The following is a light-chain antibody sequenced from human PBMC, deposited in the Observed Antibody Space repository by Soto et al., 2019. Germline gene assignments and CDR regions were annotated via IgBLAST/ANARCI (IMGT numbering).Light chain of an antibody. CDR2: AAS. Sequence: DIQMTQSPSSLSASVGDRVTITCRASQGIGIYLGWFQQKPGKAPKRLIYAASTLEGGVPSRFSGSGSGAELTLTISSLQPEDFATYYCLQHNTYPYSFGQGTKLEIK. CDR3: LQHNTYPYS. J-gene: IGKJ2*03. CDR1: QGIGIY. V-gene: IGKV1-17*01.